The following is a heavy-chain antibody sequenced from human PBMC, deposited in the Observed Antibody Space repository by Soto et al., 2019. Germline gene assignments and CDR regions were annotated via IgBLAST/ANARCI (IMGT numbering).Heavy chain of an antibody. CDR3: ARVNRERLAARPLNYYGMDV. CDR1: GFTFSSYD. V-gene: IGHV3-13*01. CDR2: IGTAGDT. D-gene: IGHD6-6*01. J-gene: IGHJ6*02. Sequence: GGSLRLSCAASGFTFSSYDMHWVRQATGKGLEWVSAIGTAGDTYYPGSVKGRFTISRENAKNSLYLQMNSLRAEDTAVYYCARVNRERLAARPLNYYGMDVWGQGTTVTVSS.